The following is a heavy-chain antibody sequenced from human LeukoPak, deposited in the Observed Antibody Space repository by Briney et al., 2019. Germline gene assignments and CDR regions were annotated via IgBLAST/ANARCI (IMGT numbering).Heavy chain of an antibody. CDR2: ISGSGGST. CDR1: GFTFSSYA. V-gene: IGHV3-23*01. J-gene: IGHJ3*02. Sequence: QAGGSLRLSCAASGFTFSSYAMSWVRQAPGKGLEWVSAISGSGGSTYYADSVKGRFTISRDNSKNTLYLQMNSLRAEDTAVYYCANLFSDYGDYVEAFDIWGQGTMVTVSS. D-gene: IGHD4-17*01. CDR3: ANLFSDYGDYVEAFDI.